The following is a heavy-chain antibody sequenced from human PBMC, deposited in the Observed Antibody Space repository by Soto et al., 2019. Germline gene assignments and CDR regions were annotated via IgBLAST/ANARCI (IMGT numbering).Heavy chain of an antibody. Sequence: NPSETLSLTCTVSGGSISSGDYYWSWIRQPPGKGLEWIGYIYYSGSTYYNPSLKSRVTISVDTSKNQFSLKLSSVTAADTAVYYCARRGDGYNPLMYRYWGQGTRVTVSS. D-gene: IGHD5-12*01. CDR1: GGSISSGDYY. J-gene: IGHJ4*02. CDR3: ARRGDGYNPLMYRY. V-gene: IGHV4-30-4*01. CDR2: IYYSGST.